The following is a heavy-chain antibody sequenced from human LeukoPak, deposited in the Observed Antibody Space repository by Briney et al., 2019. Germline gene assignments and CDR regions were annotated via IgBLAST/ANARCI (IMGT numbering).Heavy chain of an antibody. J-gene: IGHJ4*02. V-gene: IGHV4-34*01. Sequence: SETLSLTCAVYGGSFSGYYWSWIRQPPGKGLEWIGEINHSGSTNYNPSLKSRVTVSVDTSKNQFSLKLSSVTAADTAVYHCARTDMSHFDYWGQGTLVTVSS. CDR3: ARTDMSHFDY. D-gene: IGHD3-9*01. CDR2: INHSGST. CDR1: GGSFSGYY.